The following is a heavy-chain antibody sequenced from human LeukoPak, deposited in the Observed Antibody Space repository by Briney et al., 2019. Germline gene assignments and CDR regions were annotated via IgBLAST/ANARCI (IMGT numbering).Heavy chain of an antibody. CDR2: IYHSGST. D-gene: IGHD6-13*01. CDR1: GYSISSGYY. Sequence: SETLSLTCAVSGYSISSGYYWGWIRQPPGKGLEWIGSIYHSGSTLYNPSLESRVTISVDTSKTQFSLNLSSVTAADTAVYYCARDTGSSSGGGSGMDVWGKGTTVTVSS. J-gene: IGHJ6*04. CDR3: ARDTGSSSGGGSGMDV. V-gene: IGHV4-38-2*02.